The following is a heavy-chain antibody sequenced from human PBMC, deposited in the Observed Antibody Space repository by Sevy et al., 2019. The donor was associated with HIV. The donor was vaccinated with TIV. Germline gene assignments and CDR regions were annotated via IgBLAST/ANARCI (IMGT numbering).Heavy chain of an antibody. CDR2: IYPGDSDT. V-gene: IGHV5-51*01. CDR3: ARFGSYRLAYYGMDV. CDR1: GYSFSIYW. Sequence: GESLKISCKGSGYSFSIYWIGWVRQMPGQGLEWMGIIYPGDSDTRYSPSFQGQVTISADKSINTAYLQWNSLRASDTAMYYCARFGSYRLAYYGMDVWRQGTTVTVSS. D-gene: IGHD2-15*01. J-gene: IGHJ6*02.